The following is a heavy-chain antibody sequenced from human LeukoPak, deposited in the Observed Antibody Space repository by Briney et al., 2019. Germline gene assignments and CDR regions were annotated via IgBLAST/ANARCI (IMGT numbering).Heavy chain of an antibody. CDR1: GCSISSFY. V-gene: IGHV4-59*01. D-gene: IGHD2-21*02. CDR2: IYYSGST. Sequence: SETLSLTCTVSGCSISSFYWSWIRQPPGKGLEWIGYIYYSGSTNYNPSLKSRVTISVDTSKSQFSLKLSSVTAADTAVFYCARALVAYCGGDCYSYYFDCWGQGTLVTVSS. CDR3: ARALVAYCGGDCYSYYFDC. J-gene: IGHJ4*02.